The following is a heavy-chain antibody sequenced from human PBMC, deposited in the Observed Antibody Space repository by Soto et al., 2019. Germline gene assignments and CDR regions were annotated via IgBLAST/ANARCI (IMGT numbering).Heavy chain of an antibody. Sequence: EVQLLESGGGLVQPGGSLRLSCAASGFTFSSYAMSWVRQAPGKGLEWVSAISGSAGSTYYADSVKGRFTISRDNSKNTLYLQMNTLRAADTAVFYCTKDLWPYLPAGGEFDSWGQGTLVTVSS. CDR2: ISGSAGST. CDR3: TKDLWPYLPAGGEFDS. CDR1: GFTFSSYA. V-gene: IGHV3-23*01. J-gene: IGHJ4*02. D-gene: IGHD3-16*01.